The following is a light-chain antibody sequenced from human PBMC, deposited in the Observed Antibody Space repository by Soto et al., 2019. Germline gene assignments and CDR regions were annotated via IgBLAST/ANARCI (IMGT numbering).Light chain of an antibody. Sequence: EIVMTQSPLSLPVTPGEPDSISRRSSQSLLYSNGYNYLDWYLQKPGQSPQLLIYLGSNRASGVPDRFSGSGSGTDFTLKISRVEAEDVGIYYCMQALETRTFGQGTKVEIK. J-gene: IGKJ1*01. CDR3: MQALETRT. V-gene: IGKV2-28*01. CDR1: QSLLYSNGYNY. CDR2: LGS.